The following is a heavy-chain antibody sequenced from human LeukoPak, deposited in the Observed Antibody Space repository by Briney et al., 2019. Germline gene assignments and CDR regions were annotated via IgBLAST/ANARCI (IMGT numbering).Heavy chain of an antibody. CDR1: GGSFSGYY. J-gene: IGHJ5*02. Sequence: SETLSLTCAVYGGSFSGYYWSWIRHPPGKGLEWIGEINHRGSTNYNPSLKSRVTISVDTSKNQFSLKLSSVTAADTAVYYCARGKGYSYGYFWFDPWGQGTLVTVSS. D-gene: IGHD5-18*01. CDR3: ARGKGYSYGYFWFDP. V-gene: IGHV4-34*01. CDR2: INHRGST.